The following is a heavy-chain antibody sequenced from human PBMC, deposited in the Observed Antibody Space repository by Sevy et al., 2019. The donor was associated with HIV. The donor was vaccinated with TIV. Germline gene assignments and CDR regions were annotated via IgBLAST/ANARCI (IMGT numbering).Heavy chain of an antibody. J-gene: IGHJ4*02. CDR1: GASISSSGYY. D-gene: IGHD6-19*01. V-gene: IGHV4-39*01. Sequence: SETLSLTCTVSGASISSSGYYWGWIRQPPGKGLEWIASINYSGSTFYNPSLKSRVTISADTSKNQFSPDLNSVTAADTAIYYCAGPILTYNNGWSYYDYWGQGTVVTVSS. CDR2: INYSGST. CDR3: AGPILTYNNGWSYYDY.